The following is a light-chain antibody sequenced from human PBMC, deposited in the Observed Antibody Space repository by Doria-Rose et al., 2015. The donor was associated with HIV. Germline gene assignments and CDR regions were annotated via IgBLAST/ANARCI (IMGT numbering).Light chain of an antibody. V-gene: IGKV1-39*01. Sequence: DIRVTQSASSLSASVGDRVTITCRASQSTGSFLNWYQQKPGKAPKLLIYAASSLQNGLPSRFSGSGSGTDFTLTISSLQPEDFATYFCQQSYSTPLTFGGGTKVEIK. CDR1: QSTGSF. J-gene: IGKJ4*01. CDR2: AAS. CDR3: QQSYSTPLT.